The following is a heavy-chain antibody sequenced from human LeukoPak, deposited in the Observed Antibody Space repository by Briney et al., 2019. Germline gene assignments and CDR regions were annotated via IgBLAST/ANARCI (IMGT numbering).Heavy chain of an antibody. V-gene: IGHV4-38-2*02. CDR2: IYHSGST. D-gene: IGHD2-2*03. Sequence: PSETLSLTCTVSGYSISSGYYWGWIRQPPGKGLEWIGSIYHSGSTYYNPSLKSRVTISVDTSKNQFSLKLSSVTAADTAVYYCASGYCSSTSCYLDDVFDIWGQGTMVTVSS. CDR1: GYSISSGYY. CDR3: ASGYCSSTSCYLDDVFDI. J-gene: IGHJ3*02.